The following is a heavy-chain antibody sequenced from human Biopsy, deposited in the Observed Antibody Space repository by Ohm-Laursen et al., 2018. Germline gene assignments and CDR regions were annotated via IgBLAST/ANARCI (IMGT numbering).Heavy chain of an antibody. CDR2: IAPRGSDA. Sequence: ASVKVSCKASGYMFLRYYIHWMRQAPGKGLEWMGIIAPRGSDATYAQKFQGRLIMTADTSTATVYMQLGNLTSEDTAVYFCARDRIELEATPTNADYYYFGMDVWGQGTTVTVS. CDR3: ARDRIELEATPTNADYYYFGMDV. V-gene: IGHV1-46*01. CDR1: GYMFLRYY. J-gene: IGHJ6*02. D-gene: IGHD1-26*01.